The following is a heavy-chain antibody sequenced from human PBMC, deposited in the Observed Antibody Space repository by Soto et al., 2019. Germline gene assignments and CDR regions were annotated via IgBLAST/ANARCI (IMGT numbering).Heavy chain of an antibody. D-gene: IGHD2-2*01. CDR1: GFSLSTSGVG. Sequence: ITLKESGPPLVKPTQTLTLTCTFSGFSLSTSGVGVGWIRQPPGKALEWLALIYWDDDKRYSPSLKSRLTITKDTSKTQVGLTMTHMDPVDTATYYCAHTGTITSVDYWGQGTLVTVSS. V-gene: IGHV2-5*02. CDR3: AHTGTITSVDY. J-gene: IGHJ4*02. CDR2: IYWDDDK.